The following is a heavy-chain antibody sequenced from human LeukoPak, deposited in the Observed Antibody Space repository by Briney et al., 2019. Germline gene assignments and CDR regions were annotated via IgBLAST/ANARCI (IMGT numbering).Heavy chain of an antibody. CDR3: ARDGGYSNSYYYYYYYMDV. CDR2: IYYSGST. Sequence: PSETLSLTCTVSGGSISSSSYYWGWIRQPPGKGLEWIGSIYYSGSTYYNPSLKSRVTISVDTSKNQFSLKLSSVTAADTAVYYCARDGGYSNSYYYYYYYMDVWGKGTTVTVSS. J-gene: IGHJ6*03. D-gene: IGHD4-11*01. V-gene: IGHV4-39*07. CDR1: GGSISSSSYY.